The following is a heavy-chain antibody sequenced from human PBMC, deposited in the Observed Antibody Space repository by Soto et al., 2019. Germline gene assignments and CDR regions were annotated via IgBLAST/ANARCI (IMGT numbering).Heavy chain of an antibody. Sequence: PSETLSLTCTVSGGSISSSSYYWGWIRHPPGKGLEWIGSIYYSGSTYYNPSLKSRVTISVDTSKNQFSLKLSSVTAADTAVYYCARGYSYGYNWFDPWGQGTLVTVSS. V-gene: IGHV4-39*01. CDR1: GGSISSSSYY. CDR2: IYYSGST. D-gene: IGHD5-18*01. CDR3: ARGYSYGYNWFDP. J-gene: IGHJ5*02.